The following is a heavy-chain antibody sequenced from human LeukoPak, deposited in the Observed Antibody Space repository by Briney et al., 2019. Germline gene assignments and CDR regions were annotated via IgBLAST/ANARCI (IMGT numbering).Heavy chain of an antibody. D-gene: IGHD1-26*01. CDR1: GFTLSNVW. CDR2: IRSKTDGGTT. V-gene: IGHV3-15*01. Sequence: PGGSLRLSCATSGFTLSNVWMSWVRQAPGKGLEWVGRIRSKTDGGTTDYAAPVQGRFTISKDDSKATLYLQMTGLKIEDTAVYYCATGGHYGGSWGQGTLVTVSS. CDR3: ATGGHYGGS. J-gene: IGHJ4*02.